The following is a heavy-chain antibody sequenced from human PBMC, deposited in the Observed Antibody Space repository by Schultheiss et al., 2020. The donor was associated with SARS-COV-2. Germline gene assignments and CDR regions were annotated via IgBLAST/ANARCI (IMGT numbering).Heavy chain of an antibody. D-gene: IGHD6-19*01. CDR1: GFTFSSYA. Sequence: GGSLRLSCAASGFTFSSYAMHWVRQAPGKGLEWVSSISTSSSYIYYADSVKGRFTISRDNAKNSLYLQMNSLRADDTAVYYCAKARYSSGWYVDYWGQGTLVTVSS. CDR2: ISTSSSYI. J-gene: IGHJ4*02. CDR3: AKARYSSGWYVDY. V-gene: IGHV3-21*01.